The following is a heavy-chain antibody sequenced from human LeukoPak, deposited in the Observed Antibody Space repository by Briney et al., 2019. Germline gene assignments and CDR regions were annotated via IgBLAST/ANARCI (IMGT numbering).Heavy chain of an antibody. CDR1: GFTFSDYY. Sequence: GGSLRLSCAASGFTFSDYYMSWIRQAPGKGLEWVSYISSSGSTIYYADSVKGRFTISRDNAKNSLYLQMNSRRAEDTAVDYCARGGGAYYYDSSGPDYWGQGTLVTVSS. V-gene: IGHV3-11*01. D-gene: IGHD3-22*01. J-gene: IGHJ4*02. CDR3: ARGGGAYYYDSSGPDY. CDR2: ISSSGSTI.